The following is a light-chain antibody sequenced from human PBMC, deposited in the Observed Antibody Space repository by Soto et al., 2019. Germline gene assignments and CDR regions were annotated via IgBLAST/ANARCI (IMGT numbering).Light chain of an antibody. CDR1: QSVSSN. CDR3: QQYNNWPPYT. J-gene: IGKJ2*01. Sequence: EIVMTQSPATLSVSPGERATLSCRASQSVSSNLAWYQQKPGQAPRLLIYGASTRATGIPARFSGSGSGTEFPLTLRSLQSEDFAVYYCQQYNNWPPYTFGQGTKLEIK. V-gene: IGKV3-15*01. CDR2: GAS.